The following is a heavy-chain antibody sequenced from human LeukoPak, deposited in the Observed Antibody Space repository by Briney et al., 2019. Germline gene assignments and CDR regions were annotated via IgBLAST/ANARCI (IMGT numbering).Heavy chain of an antibody. V-gene: IGHV1-2*06. CDR2: INPNSGGT. Sequence: ASVKVSCKASGYHFTNYIIHWMRQAPGQGLEWMGLINPNSGGTNYAQKFQGRVTMAWDTSVTTVYMELTSLTSDDTAMYYCTRPRFLKHAFDVWGQGTMLIVSS. J-gene: IGHJ3*01. CDR1: GYHFTNYI. D-gene: IGHD2/OR15-2a*01. CDR3: TRPRFLKHAFDV.